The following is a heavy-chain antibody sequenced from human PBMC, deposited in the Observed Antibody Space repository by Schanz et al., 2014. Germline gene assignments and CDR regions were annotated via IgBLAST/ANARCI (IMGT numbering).Heavy chain of an antibody. CDR2: IKEDGTED. CDR3: ARAPMVPTAGLDY. Sequence: EVQLLEPGGGLVQPGGSLRLSCAASGFTFSEFWMSWVRQAPGKGLEWVANIKEDGTEDYYVDSVKGRFTISRDNVNIPLYLQIHSLRPEYTAVYYCARAPMVPTAGLDYWGQGTLVAVSS. D-gene: IGHD5-12*01. V-gene: IGHV3-7*04. J-gene: IGHJ4*02. CDR1: GFTFSEFW.